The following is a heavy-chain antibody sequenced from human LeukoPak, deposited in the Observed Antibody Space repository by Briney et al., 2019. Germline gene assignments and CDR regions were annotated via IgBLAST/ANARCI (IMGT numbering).Heavy chain of an antibody. Sequence: PSETLSLTCAVYGGSFSGYYWSWIRQPPGKGLEWIGEINHSGSTNYNPSLTSRGTISVDTSKNQFSLKLSSVTAADTAVYYCARALGSSGYYFHFDYWGQGTLVTVSS. V-gene: IGHV4-34*01. J-gene: IGHJ4*02. CDR1: GGSFSGYY. CDR2: INHSGST. CDR3: ARALGSSGYYFHFDY. D-gene: IGHD3-22*01.